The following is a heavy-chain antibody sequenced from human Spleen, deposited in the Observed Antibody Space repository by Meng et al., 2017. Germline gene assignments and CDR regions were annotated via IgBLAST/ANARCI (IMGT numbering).Heavy chain of an antibody. D-gene: IGHD4-17*01. J-gene: IGHJ4*02. V-gene: IGHV1-69*05. CDR3: ARESYGDYLGRSYSFGY. Sequence: SVKVSCKASGGTFSSYAISWVRQAPGQGLEWMGGIIPIFGTANYAQKFQGRVTITTDESTSTAYMELSSLRYEDAAVYYCARESYGDYLGRSYSFGYWGQGTLVTVSS. CDR1: GGTFSSYA. CDR2: IIPIFGTA.